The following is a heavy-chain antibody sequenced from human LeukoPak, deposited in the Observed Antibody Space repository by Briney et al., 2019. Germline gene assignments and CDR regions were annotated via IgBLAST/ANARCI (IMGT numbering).Heavy chain of an antibody. D-gene: IGHD5-12*01. CDR1: GGTFSSYA. J-gene: IGHJ4*02. CDR2: IIPILGTA. CDR3: ARGSSGYDWGYYFDY. V-gene: IGHV1-69*13. Sequence: ASVKVSCKASGGTFSSYAISWVRQAPGQGLEWMGGIIPILGTANYAQRFQGRVTITADESTSTAYMELSSLRSEDTAVYYCARGSSGYDWGYYFDYWGQGTLVTVSS.